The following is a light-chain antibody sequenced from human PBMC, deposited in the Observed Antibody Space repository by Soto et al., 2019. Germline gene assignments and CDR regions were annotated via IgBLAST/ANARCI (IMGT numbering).Light chain of an antibody. CDR3: QQYNSYSQT. Sequence: DIQMTQSPSTLSASVGDRVTITCRASQSISSWLAWYQQKPGKAPKLLIYKASSLESGVPSRFSGSGSGTEFTHTISSLQPDDFATYYCQQYNSYSQTFGQGTQVEIK. V-gene: IGKV1-5*03. CDR2: KAS. CDR1: QSISSW. J-gene: IGKJ1*01.